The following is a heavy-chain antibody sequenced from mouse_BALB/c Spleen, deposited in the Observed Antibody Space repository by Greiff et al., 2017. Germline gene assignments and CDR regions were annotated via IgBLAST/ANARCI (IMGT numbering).Heavy chain of an antibody. Sequence: EVQLQQSGAELVKPGASVKLSCTASGFNIKDTYMHWVKQRPEQGLEWIGRIDPANGNTKYDPKFQGKATITADTSSNTAYLQLSSLTSEDTAVYYCAARATFAMDYWGQGTSVTVSS. V-gene: IGHV14-3*02. J-gene: IGHJ4*01. CDR3: AARATFAMDY. D-gene: IGHD3-1*01. CDR1: GFNIKDTY. CDR2: IDPANGNT.